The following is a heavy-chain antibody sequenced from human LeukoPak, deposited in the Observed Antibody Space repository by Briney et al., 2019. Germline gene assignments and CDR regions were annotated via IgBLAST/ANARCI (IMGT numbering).Heavy chain of an antibody. D-gene: IGHD3-10*01. J-gene: IGHJ4*02. Sequence: GGSLRLSCAASGFTFSSYSMNWVRQAPGKGLEWVSSISSSSSYIYYADSVKGRFTISRDNAKNSLYLQMNRLRAEDTAVYYCASVTYASGSYFFDYWGQGTLVTVSS. CDR1: GFTFSSYS. CDR2: ISSSSSYI. CDR3: ASVTYASGSYFFDY. V-gene: IGHV3-21*04.